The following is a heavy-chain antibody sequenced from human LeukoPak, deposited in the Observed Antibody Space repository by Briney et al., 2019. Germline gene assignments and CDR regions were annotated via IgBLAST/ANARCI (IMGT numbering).Heavy chain of an antibody. J-gene: IGHJ4*02. Sequence: GGSLRLSCAASGFTFRSYAMQWVRQAPGKGLEWVAIISYDGSDKDYTDSVKGRFTISRDSSKNTLYLQMNSLRAEDTAVYYCARDFWFGESGTGGYFDYWGQGTLVTVSS. CDR2: ISYDGSDK. CDR1: GFTFRSYA. V-gene: IGHV3-30*04. CDR3: ARDFWFGESGTGGYFDY. D-gene: IGHD3-10*01.